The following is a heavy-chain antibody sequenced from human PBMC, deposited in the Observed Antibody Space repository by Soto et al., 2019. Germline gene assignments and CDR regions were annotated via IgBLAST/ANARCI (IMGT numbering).Heavy chain of an antibody. CDR1: GYTFTSYD. J-gene: IGHJ6*03. Sequence: QVQLVQSGAEVKKPGASVKVSCKASGYTFTSYDINWVRQATGQGLEWMGWMNPNSGNTGYAQKFQGRVTMTRNNSISTAYMELSSLRSEDTAVYYCARGPYCSGGSCYHYYYYMDVWGKGTTVTVSS. D-gene: IGHD2-15*01. V-gene: IGHV1-8*01. CDR2: MNPNSGNT. CDR3: ARGPYCSGGSCYHYYYYMDV.